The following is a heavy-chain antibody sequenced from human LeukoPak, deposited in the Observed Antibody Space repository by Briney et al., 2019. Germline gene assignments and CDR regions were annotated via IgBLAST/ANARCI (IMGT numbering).Heavy chain of an antibody. V-gene: IGHV3-9*01. J-gene: IGHJ4*02. CDR1: GFTFDDYA. D-gene: IGHD6-19*01. CDR3: AKDRSGWFSYYFDY. CDR2: ISWNSGSI. Sequence: PGRSLRLSCAASGFTFDDYAMRWVRQAPGKGLEWVSGISWNSGSIGYAGSVKGRFTISRDNAKNSLYLQMNSLRAEDTALYYCAKDRSGWFSYYFDYWGQGTLVTVSS.